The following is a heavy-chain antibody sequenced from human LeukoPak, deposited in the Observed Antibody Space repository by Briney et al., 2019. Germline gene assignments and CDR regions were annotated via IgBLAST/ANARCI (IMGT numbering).Heavy chain of an antibody. D-gene: IGHD3-3*01. V-gene: IGHV4-59*01. Sequence: SETLSLTCTVSGGSISSYYWSWIRQPPGKGLEWIGYIYYSGSTNYNPSLKSRVTMSVDTSKNQFSLKLSSVTAADTAVYYCARGGTMVAYYDFWSGTRGFDYWGQGTLVTVSS. CDR2: IYYSGST. CDR1: GGSISSYY. J-gene: IGHJ4*02. CDR3: ARGGTMVAYYDFWSGTRGFDY.